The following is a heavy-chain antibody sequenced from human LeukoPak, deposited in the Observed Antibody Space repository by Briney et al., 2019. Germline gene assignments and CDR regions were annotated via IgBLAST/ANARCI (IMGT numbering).Heavy chain of an antibody. D-gene: IGHD6-6*01. Sequence: SETLSLTCAVYGGSFSGYYWSWIRQPPGKGLEWIGEINHSGSTNYNPSLKSRVTISVDTPKNQFSLKLSSVTAADTAVYYCARRQQLAPFDYWGQGTLVTVSS. CDR2: INHSGST. CDR3: ARRQQLAPFDY. CDR1: GGSFSGYY. V-gene: IGHV4-34*01. J-gene: IGHJ4*02.